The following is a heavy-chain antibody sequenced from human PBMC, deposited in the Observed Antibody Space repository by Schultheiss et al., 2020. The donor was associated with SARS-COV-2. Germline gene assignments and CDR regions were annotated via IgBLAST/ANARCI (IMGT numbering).Heavy chain of an antibody. CDR2: INHSGST. V-gene: IGHV4-34*09. CDR1: GGSFSGYY. CDR3: ARGGLVVGYNWFDP. Sequence: SQTLSLTCAVYGGSFSGYYWSWIRQPPGKGLEWIGEINHSGSTNYNPSLKSRVTISVDTSKNQFSLKLSSVTAADTAVYYCARGGLVVGYNWFDPWGQGTLVTVSS. J-gene: IGHJ5*02. D-gene: IGHD2-15*01.